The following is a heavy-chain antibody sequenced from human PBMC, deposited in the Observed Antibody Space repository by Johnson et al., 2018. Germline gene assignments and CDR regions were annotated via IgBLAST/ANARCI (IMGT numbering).Heavy chain of an antibody. V-gene: IGHV1-69*01. Sequence: QVQLVQSGAEVKKPGSSXKVSCKASGGTFSSYAISWVRQAPGQGLEWMGGIIPIFGTAHYAQKFQGRVTITADESTSTAYMELSSLRSEDTAVYYGASDFVGATAQWAFDIWGQGTMVTVSS. CDR2: IIPIFGTA. CDR3: ASDFVGATAQWAFDI. J-gene: IGHJ3*02. CDR1: GGTFSSYA. D-gene: IGHD1-26*01.